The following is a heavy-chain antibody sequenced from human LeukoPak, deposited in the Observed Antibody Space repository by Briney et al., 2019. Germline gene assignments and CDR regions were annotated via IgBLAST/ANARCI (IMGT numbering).Heavy chain of an antibody. V-gene: IGHV1-69*04. CDR3: ARVSELGEGGAFDI. CDR1: GGTFSSYA. J-gene: IGHJ3*02. CDR2: INPILGIA. D-gene: IGHD3-16*01. Sequence: GASVKVSCKASGGTFSSYAISWVRQAPGQGREWMGRINPILGIANYAQKFQGRVTITADKSTSTAYMELSSLRSEVTAVYFCARVSELGEGGAFDIWGPGTMVTVSS.